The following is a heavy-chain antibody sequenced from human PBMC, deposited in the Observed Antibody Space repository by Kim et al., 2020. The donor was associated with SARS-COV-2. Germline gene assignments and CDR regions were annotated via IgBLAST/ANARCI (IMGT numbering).Heavy chain of an antibody. CDR3: AKGLGTRWFSFEC. Sequence: YYADSVKGRFTSSRDKSKNTLYLQMNSLRADDTAVYYCAKGLGTRWFSFECWGQGTLVTVS. V-gene: IGHV3-23*05. J-gene: IGHJ4*02. D-gene: IGHD2-15*01.